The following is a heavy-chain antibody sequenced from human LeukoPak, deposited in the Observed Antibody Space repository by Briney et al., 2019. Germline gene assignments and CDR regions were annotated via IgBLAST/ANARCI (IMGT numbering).Heavy chain of an antibody. CDR2: INPSGGST. J-gene: IGHJ4*02. Sequence: ASVKVSCKASGYTFTSYYMHWVRQAPGQGLEWMGIINPSGGSTSYAPKFQGRVTMTRDMSTSTVYMELSSLRSEDTAVYYCATARVLLWFGELSPIRRSPFDYWGQGTLVTVSS. CDR3: ATARVLLWFGELSPIRRSPFDY. D-gene: IGHD3-10*01. CDR1: GYTFTSYY. V-gene: IGHV1-46*01.